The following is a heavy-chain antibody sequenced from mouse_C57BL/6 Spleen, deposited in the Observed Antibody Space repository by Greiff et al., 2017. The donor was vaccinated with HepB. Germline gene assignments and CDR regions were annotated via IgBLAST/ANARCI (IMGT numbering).Heavy chain of an antibody. D-gene: IGHD4-1*01. V-gene: IGHV3-6*01. Sequence: EVQVVESGPGLVKPSQSLSLTCSVTGYSITSGYYWNWIRQFPGNKLEWMGYISYDGSNNYNPSLKNRISITRDTSKNQFFLKLNSVTTEDTATYYCARAELGDWYFDVWGTGTTVTVSS. CDR3: ARAELGDWYFDV. J-gene: IGHJ1*03. CDR1: GYSITSGYY. CDR2: ISYDGSN.